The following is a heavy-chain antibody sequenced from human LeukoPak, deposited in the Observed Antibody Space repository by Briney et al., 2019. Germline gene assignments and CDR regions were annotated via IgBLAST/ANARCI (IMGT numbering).Heavy chain of an antibody. CDR2: IKPDGSER. CDR1: GFMFRDYW. Sequence: GGSLRLSCAASGFMFRDYWMTWVRQAPGKGLEWVANIKPDGSERNYVDSVKGRFTISIDSAKKSVYLQMNSLRVEDTAVYYCARASLAAAGKSPPDYWGQGTLVTVSS. D-gene: IGHD6-13*01. V-gene: IGHV3-7*01. CDR3: ARASLAAAGKSPPDY. J-gene: IGHJ4*02.